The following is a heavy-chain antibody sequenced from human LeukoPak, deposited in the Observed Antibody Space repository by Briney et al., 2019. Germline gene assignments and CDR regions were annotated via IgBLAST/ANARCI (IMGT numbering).Heavy chain of an antibody. D-gene: IGHD4-17*01. V-gene: IGHV3-74*01. Sequence: PGGSLRLSCAASGFTFSSYAMSWVRQAPGKGLVWVSRIISDGSSTTYADSVKGRFTISRDNAKNTLYLQMNSLRAEDTAVYYCARGRYYFDYWGQGTLVTVSS. CDR2: IISDGSST. CDR1: GFTFSSYA. CDR3: ARGRYYFDY. J-gene: IGHJ4*02.